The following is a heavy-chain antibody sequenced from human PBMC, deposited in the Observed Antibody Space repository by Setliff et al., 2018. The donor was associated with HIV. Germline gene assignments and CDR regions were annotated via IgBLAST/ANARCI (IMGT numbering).Heavy chain of an antibody. CDR3: ARKAKVATEYYFDY. D-gene: IGHD5-12*01. CDR2: IFTSGST. CDR1: GGSISGYY. J-gene: IGHJ4*02. Sequence: PSETLSLTCNVSGGSISGYYWSWIRQPAGEGLEWIGHIFTSGSTTYNPSLKSRVSISLDTSKNQFSLKLSSVTAADTAVYYCARKAKVATEYYFDYWGQGTLVTVSS. V-gene: IGHV4-4*07.